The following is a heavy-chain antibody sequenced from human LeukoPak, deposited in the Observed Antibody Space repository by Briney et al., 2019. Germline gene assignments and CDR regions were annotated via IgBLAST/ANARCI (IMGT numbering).Heavy chain of an antibody. CDR3: ARQQYGETGDFDY. CDR1: GGSISSSSYY. J-gene: IGHJ4*02. Sequence: PSENLSLTCTVSGGSISSSSYYWGWSRQPPGKGLEWIGSIYYSGSTYYNPSLKSRVTISVDTSKNQFSLKLSSVTAADTAVYYCARQQYGETGDFDYWGQGTLVTVSS. V-gene: IGHV4-39*01. D-gene: IGHD7-27*01. CDR2: IYYSGST.